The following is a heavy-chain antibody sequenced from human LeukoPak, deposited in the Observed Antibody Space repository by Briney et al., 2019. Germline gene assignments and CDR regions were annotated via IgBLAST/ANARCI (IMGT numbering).Heavy chain of an antibody. V-gene: IGHV4-34*01. CDR2: SNHSGST. Sequence: PSETLSLTCAVYGGSFSGYYWSWIRQPPGKGLEWIGESNHSGSTNYNPTLKSRVTISVDTSKNQFSLKLSSVTAADTAVYYCAGTIIVVVTADRYYGMDVWGQGTTVTVSS. J-gene: IGHJ6*02. CDR3: AGTIIVVVTADRYYGMDV. D-gene: IGHD2-21*02. CDR1: GGSFSGYY.